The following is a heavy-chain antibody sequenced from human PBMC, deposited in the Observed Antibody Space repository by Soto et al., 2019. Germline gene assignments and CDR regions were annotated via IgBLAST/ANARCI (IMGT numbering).Heavy chain of an antibody. CDR3: GRDLGGRRGGYYSYYGMDV. Sequence: QVQLVQSGAEVKKPGASVQGSCKASGYTFTAYYIHWVRQAPGQGLEWMGRINPNSGGTKYAQKFQGWVTMTSDTSISTAYMELSRLRSDDSAVYYCGRDLGGRRGGYYSYYGMDVWGQGTMVTVSS. CDR1: GYTFTAYY. CDR2: INPNSGGT. J-gene: IGHJ6*02. V-gene: IGHV1-2*04. D-gene: IGHD3-16*01.